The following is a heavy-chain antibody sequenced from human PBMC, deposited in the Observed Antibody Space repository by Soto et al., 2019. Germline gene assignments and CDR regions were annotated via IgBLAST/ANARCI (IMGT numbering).Heavy chain of an antibody. V-gene: IGHV4-34*08. J-gene: IGHJ4*02. CDR1: GGTFSGFY. Sequence: SETMSLRYGVYGGTFSGFYWSWIRQPPGKGLEWIGEIIHTGSTNYNPSLKSRVTISIDTSRKQFSLKLSSVTAADTAVYYCAPQVVPPATKKPWGQGTLVTVSS. CDR2: IIHTGST. CDR3: APQVVPPATKKP. D-gene: IGHD2-2*01.